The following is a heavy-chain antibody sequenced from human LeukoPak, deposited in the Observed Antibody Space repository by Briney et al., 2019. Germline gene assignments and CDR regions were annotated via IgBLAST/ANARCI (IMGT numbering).Heavy chain of an antibody. Sequence: PGGSLRLSCAASGFTFDDYAMHWVRQAPGRGLEWVSLISGDGGSTYYAASVKGRFTISRDNSKNSLYLQMNSLRTEDTALYYCAKDIFTGGDFDAFDIWGQGTMVTVSS. CDR3: AKDIFTGGDFDAFDI. D-gene: IGHD2-21*02. J-gene: IGHJ3*02. V-gene: IGHV3-43*02. CDR1: GFTFDDYA. CDR2: ISGDGGST.